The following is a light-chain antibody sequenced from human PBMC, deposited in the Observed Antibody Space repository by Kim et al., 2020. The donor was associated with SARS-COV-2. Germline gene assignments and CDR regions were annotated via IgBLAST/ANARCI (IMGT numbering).Light chain of an antibody. CDR1: NIGRKN. V-gene: IGLV3-9*01. Sequence: GALGQTAKITCGGSNIGRKNVHWYQQKPGQAPVLVIYRDDYRPSGIHERFSGSNSGNTATLTISRAQAGDEADYYCHIWDSRSYVFGTGTKVTVL. CDR3: HIWDSRSYV. CDR2: RDD. J-gene: IGLJ1*01.